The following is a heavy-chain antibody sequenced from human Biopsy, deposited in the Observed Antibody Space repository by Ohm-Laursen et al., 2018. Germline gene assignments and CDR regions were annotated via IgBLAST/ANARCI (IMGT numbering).Heavy chain of an antibody. Sequence: SLRLSCAASGFDFSDYSMSRVRQAPGKGLEWVSSVTTTSSYIYYADSVKGRFTISRDNAKNSLYLQMNSLRADDTAVYYCARDTRWSPYHMDVWGQGTTVTVSS. CDR1: GFDFSDYS. CDR3: ARDTRWSPYHMDV. V-gene: IGHV3-21*04. D-gene: IGHD4-23*01. J-gene: IGHJ6*02. CDR2: VTTTSSYI.